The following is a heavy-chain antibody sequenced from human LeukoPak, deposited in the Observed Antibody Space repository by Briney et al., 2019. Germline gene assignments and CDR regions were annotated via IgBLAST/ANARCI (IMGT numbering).Heavy chain of an antibody. Sequence: GGSLRLSCAASGFTFSSYWMTWVRQAPGKGLEWVANIKQDGSTRYYVESVKGRFIISRDNAKSSLFLQINSLRAEDTAVYYCTRASGDGGSYWGYWGQGTLVTVSS. CDR2: IKQDGSTR. D-gene: IGHD1-26*01. CDR3: TRASGDGGSYWGY. V-gene: IGHV3-7*01. J-gene: IGHJ4*02. CDR1: GFTFSSYW.